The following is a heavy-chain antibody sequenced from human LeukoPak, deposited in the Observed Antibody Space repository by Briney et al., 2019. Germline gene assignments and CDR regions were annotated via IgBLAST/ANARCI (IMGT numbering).Heavy chain of an antibody. CDR2: ISGSGGST. V-gene: IGHV3-23*01. Sequence: GGSLRLSCAVSGFTFSSYAMSWVRQAPGKGLEWVSAISGSGGSTYYADSVKGRFTISRDNSKNTLYLQMNSLRAEDTAVYYCAKIPVVTAIPYYYYYYGMDVWGQGTTVTVSS. J-gene: IGHJ6*02. CDR1: GFTFSSYA. D-gene: IGHD2-21*02. CDR3: AKIPVVTAIPYYYYYYGMDV.